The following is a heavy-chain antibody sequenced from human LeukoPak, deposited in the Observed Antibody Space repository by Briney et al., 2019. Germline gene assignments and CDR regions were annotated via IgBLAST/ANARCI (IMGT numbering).Heavy chain of an antibody. CDR3: ATAYGDYAEY. D-gene: IGHD4-17*01. Sequence: GGSLRLSCAASGFTVSSNYMSWVRQAPGKGLEWASVIYSGGSTYYADSVKGRFIISRDNAKNSLYLQMNSLRAEDTAAYHCATAYGDYAEYWGQGTLVTVSS. J-gene: IGHJ4*02. CDR1: GFTVSSNY. V-gene: IGHV3-66*01. CDR2: IYSGGST.